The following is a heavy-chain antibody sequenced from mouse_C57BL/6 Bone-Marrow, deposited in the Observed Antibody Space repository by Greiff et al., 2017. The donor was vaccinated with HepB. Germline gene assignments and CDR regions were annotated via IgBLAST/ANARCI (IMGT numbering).Heavy chain of an antibody. CDR2: ISSGSSTI. CDR3: ARDANYLWYFDV. D-gene: IGHD1-1*01. Sequence: EVQVVESGGGLVKPGGSLKLSCAASGFTFSDYGMHWVRQAPEKGLEWVAYISSGSSTIYYADTVKGRFTISRDNAKNTLFLQMTSLRSEDTAMYYCARDANYLWYFDVWGTGTTVTVSS. V-gene: IGHV5-17*01. J-gene: IGHJ1*03. CDR1: GFTFSDYG.